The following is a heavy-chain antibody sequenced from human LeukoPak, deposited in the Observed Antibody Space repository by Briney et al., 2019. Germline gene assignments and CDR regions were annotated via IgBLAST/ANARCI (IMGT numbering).Heavy chain of an antibody. CDR3: AKEGNHNYGSGSYYFDY. Sequence: GGSLRLSCAASGFTVSSNYMSWVRQAPGKGLEWVSVIYSGGSTYYADSVKGRFTISRDNSKNTLYLQMNSLRAEDTAVYYCAKEGNHNYGSGSYYFDYWGQGTLVTVSS. J-gene: IGHJ4*02. CDR1: GFTVSSNY. D-gene: IGHD3-10*01. V-gene: IGHV3-66*01. CDR2: IYSGGST.